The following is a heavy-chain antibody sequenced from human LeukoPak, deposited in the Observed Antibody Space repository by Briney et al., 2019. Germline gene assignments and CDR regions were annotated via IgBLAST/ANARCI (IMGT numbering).Heavy chain of an antibody. CDR1: GFTFSNAW. Sequence: GGSLRLSCAASGFTFSNAWMSWVRQAPGKGLEWVSSISSSSSYIYYADSVKGRFTISRDNAKNSLYLQMNGLRAEDTAVYYCARYCSGGSCPYYYGMDVWGQGTTVTVSS. CDR2: ISSSSSYI. D-gene: IGHD2-15*01. CDR3: ARYCSGGSCPYYYGMDV. V-gene: IGHV3-21*01. J-gene: IGHJ6*02.